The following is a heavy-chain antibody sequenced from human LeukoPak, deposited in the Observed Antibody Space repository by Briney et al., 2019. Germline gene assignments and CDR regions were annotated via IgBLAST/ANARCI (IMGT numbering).Heavy chain of an antibody. D-gene: IGHD6-19*01. V-gene: IGHV3-53*01. J-gene: IGHJ4*02. Sequence: GGSLRLSCAASGFSVNNDYMSWVRQAPGKGLEWVSVIFNDGGTFYSNSVKGRFIISRDYSENMLYLQMNSLRADDTAVYFCAKDSSGPAFWGQGTLVTVSS. CDR1: GFSVNNDY. CDR2: IFNDGGT. CDR3: AKDSSGPAF.